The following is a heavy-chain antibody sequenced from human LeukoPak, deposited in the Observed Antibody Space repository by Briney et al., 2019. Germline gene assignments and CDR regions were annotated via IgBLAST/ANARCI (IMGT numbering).Heavy chain of an antibody. Sequence: GGSLRLSCAASGFTFDDYAMHWVRQAPGKGLEWVSVIYSGGSTYYADSVKGRFTISRDNSKNTLYLQMNSLRAEDTAVYYCARDVSGWFLDWGQGTLVTVSS. CDR2: IYSGGST. V-gene: IGHV3-66*01. CDR1: GFTFDDYA. CDR3: ARDVSGWFLD. J-gene: IGHJ4*02. D-gene: IGHD6-19*01.